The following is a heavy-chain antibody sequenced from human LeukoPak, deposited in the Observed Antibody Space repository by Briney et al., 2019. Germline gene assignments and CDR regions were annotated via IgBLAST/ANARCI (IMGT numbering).Heavy chain of an antibody. CDR2: INHSGST. Sequence: SETLSLTCAVYGGSFSGHYWSWIRQPPGKGLEWIGEINHSGSTNYNPSLKSRVTISVDTSKNQFSLKLSSVTAADTAVYYCARDPVDHDAFDIWGQGTMVTVSS. CDR3: ARDPVDHDAFDI. V-gene: IGHV4-34*01. CDR1: GGSFSGHY. J-gene: IGHJ3*02.